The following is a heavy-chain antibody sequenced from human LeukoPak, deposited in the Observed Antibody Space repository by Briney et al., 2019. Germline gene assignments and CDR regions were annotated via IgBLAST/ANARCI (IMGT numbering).Heavy chain of an antibody. CDR2: MCGTAGCT. CDR3: AKDRPNFHENSGHYYRRDGDS. D-gene: IGHD3-22*01. V-gene: IGHV3-23*01. Sequence: GGSLRLSCVASGFTFSNVWMAWVRQAPGKGLEWVASMCGTAGCTFYPDSVKGRFTISRDNSKNVLYLRMNSLTAEGTAIYYCAKDRPNFHENSGHYYRRDGDSWGQGTLVTVSS. J-gene: IGHJ5*01. CDR1: GFTFSNVW.